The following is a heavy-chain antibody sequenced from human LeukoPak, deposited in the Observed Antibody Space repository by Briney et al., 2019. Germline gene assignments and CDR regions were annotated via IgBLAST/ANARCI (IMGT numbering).Heavy chain of an antibody. D-gene: IGHD3-22*01. J-gene: IGHJ4*02. V-gene: IGHV1-2*02. CDR2: INPNSGGT. CDR1: GYTFTSYD. CDR3: ARPHGPTNYYDSG. Sequence: ASVKVSCKASGYTFTSYDINWVRQAPGQGLEWMGWINPNSGGTNYAQKFQGRVTMTRDTSISTAYMELSRLRSDDTAVYYCARPHGPTNYYDSGWGQGTLVTVSS.